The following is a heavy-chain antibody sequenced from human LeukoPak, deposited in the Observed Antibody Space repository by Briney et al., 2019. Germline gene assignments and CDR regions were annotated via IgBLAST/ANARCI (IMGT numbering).Heavy chain of an antibody. D-gene: IGHD3-10*01. V-gene: IGHV4-39*01. CDR1: GGSVISGHYC. J-gene: IGHJ5*02. CDR2: VHFNGQT. CDR3: AKLPTGFPNWFDP. Sequence: SETLSLTCTVSGGSVISGHYCWGWVRQPPGKGLEWIASVHFNGQTYSNPSLSGRVTMSIDTSENQFSLKLTSLTAADTAVYYCAKLPTGFPNWFDPWGQGTLVTVSS.